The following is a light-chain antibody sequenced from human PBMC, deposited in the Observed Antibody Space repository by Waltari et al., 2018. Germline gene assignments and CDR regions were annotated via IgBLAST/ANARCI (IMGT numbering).Light chain of an antibody. CDR2: DTS. J-gene: IGKJ2*01. CDR3: QQRTDWPLMYT. CDR1: HSLTSF. V-gene: IGKV3-11*01. Sequence: ESVLTQSPGTLSLSPGARATLSCRASHSLTSFLAWYQQKPGQAPRLLIYDTSKRATGVPARFSGSASGTDFTLTISSLEPEDFAVYYCQQRTDWPLMYTFGQGTKLEIK.